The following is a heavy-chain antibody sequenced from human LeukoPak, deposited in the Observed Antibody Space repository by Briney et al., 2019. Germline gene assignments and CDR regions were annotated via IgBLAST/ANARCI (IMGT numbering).Heavy chain of an antibody. V-gene: IGHV1-2*02. CDR1: GFTFTAYY. CDR3: ARGDIVVLPAGIPHNWFDP. D-gene: IGHD2-2*02. CDR2: INPNSGGT. J-gene: IGHJ5*02. Sequence: ASVKVSCKASGFTFTAYYLQWVRQAPGQGLEWMGWINPNSGGTNYAQKFQGRVTMTRDTSISTAYMELSRLRSDDTAVYYCARGDIVVLPAGIPHNWFDPWGQGTLVTVSS.